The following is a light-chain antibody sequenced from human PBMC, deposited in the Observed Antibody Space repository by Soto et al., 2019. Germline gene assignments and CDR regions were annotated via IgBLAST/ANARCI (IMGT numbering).Light chain of an antibody. CDR3: QQYGSSLFT. V-gene: IGKV3-20*01. Sequence: EIVLTQSPGTLSLSPGERATLSCSASQSVSSKYLAWYQQKPGQAPRVLISGTSIRASGVPERFSGGGSGTDFTLTITSLEPEDCAVYYCQQYGSSLFTFGPGTKVDF. CDR1: QSVSSKY. CDR2: GTS. J-gene: IGKJ3*01.